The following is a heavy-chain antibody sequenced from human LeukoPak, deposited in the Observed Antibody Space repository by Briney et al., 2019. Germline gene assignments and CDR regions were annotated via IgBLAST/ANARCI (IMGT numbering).Heavy chain of an antibody. D-gene: IGHD3-9*01. V-gene: IGHV1-8*01. Sequence: ASVKVSCKASGYTFTSYAINWVRQATGQGLEWMGWMSPNSGNTGYAQKFQGRVTMTRNTSISTAYMELSSLRSEDTAVYYCASTLNTPDILILPDAFDIWGQGTMVTVSS. J-gene: IGHJ3*02. CDR2: MSPNSGNT. CDR3: ASTLNTPDILILPDAFDI. CDR1: GYTFTSYA.